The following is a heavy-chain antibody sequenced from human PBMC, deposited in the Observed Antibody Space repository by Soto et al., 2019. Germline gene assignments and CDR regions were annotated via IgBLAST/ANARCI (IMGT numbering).Heavy chain of an antibody. D-gene: IGHD5-12*01. CDR3: AKDTGDIVATIRYYFDY. CDR2: ISYDGSNK. J-gene: IGHJ4*02. Sequence: QVQLVESGGGVVQPGRSLRLSCAASGFTFSSYGMHWVRQAPGKGLEWVAVISYDGSNKYYADSVKGRFTISRDNSKNTLYLQMNSLRAEDTAVYYCAKDTGDIVATIRYYFDYWGQGTLVTVSS. V-gene: IGHV3-30*18. CDR1: GFTFSSYG.